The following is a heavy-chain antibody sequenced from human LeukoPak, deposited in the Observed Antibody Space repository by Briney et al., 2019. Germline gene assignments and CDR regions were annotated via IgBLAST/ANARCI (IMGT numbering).Heavy chain of an antibody. V-gene: IGHV3-23*01. Sequence: PVGSLRLSCAASEFTFSSYAMCLVRQTPGKGLEWVSAISASGGTAYYADSVKGRFIISRDNSKNTLYVQMNSLRAEDTAVYYCAKAGGLGLHRGCGSYCHFFDYWGQGTQVTVSS. CDR2: ISASGGTA. CDR1: EFTFSSYA. D-gene: IGHD1-26*01. CDR3: AKAGGLGLHRGCGSYCHFFDY. J-gene: IGHJ4*02.